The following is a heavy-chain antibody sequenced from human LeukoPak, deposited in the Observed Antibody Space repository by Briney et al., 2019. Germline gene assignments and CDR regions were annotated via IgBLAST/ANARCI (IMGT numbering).Heavy chain of an antibody. Sequence: SETLSLTCAVYGGSFSGYCWSWIRQPPGKGLEWIGEINHSGSTNYNPSLKSRVTISVDTSKNQFSLKLSSVTAADTAVYYCARDVGAWFDPWGQGTLVTVSS. CDR1: GGSFSGYC. V-gene: IGHV4-34*01. CDR3: ARDVGAWFDP. D-gene: IGHD1-26*01. J-gene: IGHJ5*02. CDR2: INHSGST.